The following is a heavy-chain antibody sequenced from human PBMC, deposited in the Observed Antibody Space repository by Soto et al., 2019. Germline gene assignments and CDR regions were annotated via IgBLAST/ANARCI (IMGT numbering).Heavy chain of an antibody. CDR1: GYTFTGYY. D-gene: IGHD5-12*01. CDR3: AKGGAIVATGTRVYLYNAMDV. J-gene: IGHJ6*02. Sequence: ASVKVSCKASGYTFTGYYVHWVRQAPGQGVEWRGWINPNSGDTYLAQRFQGRVTMNRDTSIGTAYMKLRGLTSDDTAEYYCAKGGAIVATGTRVYLYNAMDVWGQGTTVTVSS. V-gene: IGHV1-2*02. CDR2: INPNSGDT.